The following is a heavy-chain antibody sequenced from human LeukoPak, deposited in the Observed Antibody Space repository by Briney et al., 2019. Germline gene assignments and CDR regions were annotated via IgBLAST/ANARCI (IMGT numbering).Heavy chain of an antibody. D-gene: IGHD1-7*01. CDR1: GYTFTSYG. CDR2: ISAYNGNT. J-gene: IGHJ4*02. Sequence: ASVKVSCKASGYTFTSYGISWVRQAPGQGLEWMGWISAYNGNTNYAQKLQGRVTMTTDTSTSTAYMELRSLRSDDTAVYYCARDQGGWNYGPTILFGYWGQGTLVTVSS. CDR3: ARDQGGWNYGPTILFGY. V-gene: IGHV1-18*01.